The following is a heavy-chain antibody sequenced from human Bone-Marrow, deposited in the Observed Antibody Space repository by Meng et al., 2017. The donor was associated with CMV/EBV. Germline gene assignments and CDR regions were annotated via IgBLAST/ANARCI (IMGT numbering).Heavy chain of an antibody. CDR3: ARSNWNWFDP. Sequence: SETLSLTCTVSGGSISSGGYYWSWIRQPPGKGLQWVGYIYYSGRTNYNPSLKRRVTMSLDTSKNQFSLKVRSVIAADTAVYYCARSNWNWFDPWGQGTLVTVSS. J-gene: IGHJ5*02. D-gene: IGHD1-20*01. V-gene: IGHV4-61*08. CDR1: GGSISSGGYY. CDR2: IYYSGRT.